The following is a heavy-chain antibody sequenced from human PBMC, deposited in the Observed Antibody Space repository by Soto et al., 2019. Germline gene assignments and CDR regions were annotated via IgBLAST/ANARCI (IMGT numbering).Heavy chain of an antibody. CDR2: INHSGST. V-gene: IGHV4-34*01. D-gene: IGHD3-16*02. J-gene: IGHJ4*02. Sequence: SQTLSLTCAVYGGSFSGYYWSWIRQPPGKGLEWIGKINHSGSTNYNPSLKSRVTISVDTSKNQFSLKLSSVTAADTAVYYCARGGPNYDYIWGSYRPTYYFDYWGQGTLVTVSS. CDR3: ARGGPNYDYIWGSYRPTYYFDY. CDR1: GGSFSGYY.